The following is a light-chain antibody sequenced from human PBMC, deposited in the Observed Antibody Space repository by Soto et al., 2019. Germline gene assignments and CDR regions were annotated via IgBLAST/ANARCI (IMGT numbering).Light chain of an antibody. CDR2: EVN. CDR1: SRDVGGYNY. CDR3: GSCAGGNKVV. V-gene: IGLV2-8*01. Sequence: QSLLTQPPSPSRAPGRVGTISRTGNSRDVGGYNYVSWYQQHPDKAPRLIIYEVNKRPSGVPDRFSGSKSGNTASLTVSGLQAEDEADYYCGSCAGGNKVVFGGGTQLNVL. J-gene: IGLJ2*01.